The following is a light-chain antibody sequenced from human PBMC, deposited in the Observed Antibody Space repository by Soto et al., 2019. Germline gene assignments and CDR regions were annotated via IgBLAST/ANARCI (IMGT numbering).Light chain of an antibody. Sequence: QAVVTQPPSVSGAPGQRVTISCTGSSSNIGSDYDVHWYQQIPGTAPQLLIYGTNNRPSGVTDRFSGSKSDTSASLAITGLQAEDEADYYCLSYDSSLSGWVFGGGTKLTVL. CDR3: LSYDSSLSGWV. CDR1: SSNIGSDYD. J-gene: IGLJ3*02. V-gene: IGLV1-40*01. CDR2: GTN.